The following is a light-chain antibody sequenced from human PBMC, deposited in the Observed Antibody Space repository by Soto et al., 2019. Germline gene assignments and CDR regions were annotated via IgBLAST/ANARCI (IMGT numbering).Light chain of an antibody. CDR3: SSFTTTSTYV. V-gene: IGLV2-14*01. CDR1: SSDVGAYDY. J-gene: IGLJ1*01. Sequence: QSVLTQPASVSGSPGQSITISCTGTSSDVGAYDYVSWYQQYPGKAPQLIIYQVNDRPAGVSSRFSGSKSGNTASLTISGLQTEDEADYYCSSFTTTSTYVFGSGTSSPS. CDR2: QVN.